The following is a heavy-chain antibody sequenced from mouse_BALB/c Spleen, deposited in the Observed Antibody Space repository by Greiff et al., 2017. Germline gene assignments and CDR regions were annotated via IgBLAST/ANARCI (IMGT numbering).Heavy chain of an antibody. CDR2: IRSKSNNYAT. J-gene: IGHJ1*01. Sequence: EVKFVESGGGLVQPKGSLKLSCAASGFTFNTYAMNWVRQAPGKGLEWVARIRSKSNNYATYYADSVKDRFTISRDDSQSMLYLQMNNLKTEDTAMYYCVRLGRYDPYWYFDVWGAGTTVTVSS. CDR1: GFTFNTYA. V-gene: IGHV10-1*02. D-gene: IGHD2-14*01. CDR3: VRLGRYDPYWYFDV.